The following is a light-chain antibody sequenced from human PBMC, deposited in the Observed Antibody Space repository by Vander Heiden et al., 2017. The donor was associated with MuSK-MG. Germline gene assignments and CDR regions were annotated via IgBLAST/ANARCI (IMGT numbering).Light chain of an antibody. CDR1: QSISSW. Sequence: DIQMTQSPSTLSASVGDRVTITCRASQSISSWLAWYQQKPGKAPKLLIYKASSLESGVPSRFSGSGSGTEFTLTISSLQPEDFATYYCQQYNSDSPTWTFGQGTKVEIK. CDR2: KAS. J-gene: IGKJ1*01. CDR3: QQYNSDSPTWT. V-gene: IGKV1-5*03.